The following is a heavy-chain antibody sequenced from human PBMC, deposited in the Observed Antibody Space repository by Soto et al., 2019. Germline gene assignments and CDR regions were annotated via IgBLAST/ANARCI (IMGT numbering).Heavy chain of an antibody. CDR3: ARVGAPGGYYYYFDY. CDR2: IKEDGSEK. Sequence: GGSLRLSCAASGFRFSSNWMSWVRQAPGKGLEWVANIKEDGSEKYYVDSVKGRFSISRDNAKNSLYLQMNSLRAEDTAVYYCARVGAPGGYYYYFDYWGRGTQITVSS. J-gene: IGHJ4*02. V-gene: IGHV3-7*01. CDR1: GFRFSSNW. D-gene: IGHD3-22*01.